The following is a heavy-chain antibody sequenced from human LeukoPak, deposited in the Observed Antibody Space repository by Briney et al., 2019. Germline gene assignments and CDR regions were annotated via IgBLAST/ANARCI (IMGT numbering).Heavy chain of an antibody. CDR1: GFTFRIYG. V-gene: IGHV3-33*01. CDR3: ARDFRDGYNFDY. D-gene: IGHD5-24*01. Sequence: GVSLRLSCAASGFTFRIYGMHWVRHAPGKAREGVAVIWYDGSNKYYADSVKGRFTISRENSKNTLYLQMNSLRAEDTAVYYCARDFRDGYNFDYWGQGTLVTVSS. CDR2: IWYDGSNK. J-gene: IGHJ4*02.